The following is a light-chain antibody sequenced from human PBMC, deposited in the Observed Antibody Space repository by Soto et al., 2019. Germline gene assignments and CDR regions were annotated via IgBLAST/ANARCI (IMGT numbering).Light chain of an antibody. V-gene: IGKV3D-20*02. Sequence: DIVLTQSPGTLSLSPGERATLSCGASQSINSRSLAWYQQKPGQAPRLLIYDASNRATGIPARFSGSGSGTDFTLTISSLEPEDFAVYHCQQRSKWPLTFGGGTRLEIK. J-gene: IGKJ5*01. CDR1: QSINSRS. CDR2: DAS. CDR3: QQRSKWPLT.